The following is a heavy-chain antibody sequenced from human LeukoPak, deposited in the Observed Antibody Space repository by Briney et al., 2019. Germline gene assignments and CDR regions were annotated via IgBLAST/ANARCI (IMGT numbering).Heavy chain of an antibody. CDR2: ISSSSSYI. V-gene: IGHV3-21*01. Sequence: GGSLRLSCAASGFTFSSYTMNWVRQAPGKGLEWLSSISSSSSYIYYADSVKGRLTISRDNAKNSLYPQMNSLRAEDTAVYYCARDPTPRYCSGGSCYTHYGMDVWGQGTTVTVSS. CDR3: ARDPTPRYCSGGSCYTHYGMDV. CDR1: GFTFSSYT. J-gene: IGHJ6*02. D-gene: IGHD2-15*01.